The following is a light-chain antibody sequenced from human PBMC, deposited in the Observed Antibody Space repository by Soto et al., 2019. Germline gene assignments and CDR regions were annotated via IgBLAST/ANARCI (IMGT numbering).Light chain of an antibody. CDR1: QSVSTK. Sequence: EILMTQSPATLSVSPGERATLSCRASQSVSTKLAWYRQKPGQPPRLLIYDAYTRATGVPARFSGSGSGTEFTLTISSLQSEDFAVYFCQQYNNWPPVYTFGQGTKLEIK. J-gene: IGKJ2*01. CDR3: QQYNNWPPVYT. V-gene: IGKV3D-15*01. CDR2: DAY.